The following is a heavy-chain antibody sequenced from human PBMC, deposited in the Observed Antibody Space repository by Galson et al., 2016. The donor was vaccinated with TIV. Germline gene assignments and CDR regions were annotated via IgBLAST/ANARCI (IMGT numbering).Heavy chain of an antibody. V-gene: IGHV1-69*06. CDR2: INPIFGTE. CDR1: GGTFSNFV. Sequence: SVKVSCKASGGTFSNFVISWVRQAPGQGLEWMGSINPIFGTENYAQKFQGRVTITADTSTSTIYMELSSLRSEDTAVCYCARGKGYYFGSGSSYFDYWGQGSLVTVSS. J-gene: IGHJ4*02. D-gene: IGHD3-10*01. CDR3: ARGKGYYFGSGSSYFDY.